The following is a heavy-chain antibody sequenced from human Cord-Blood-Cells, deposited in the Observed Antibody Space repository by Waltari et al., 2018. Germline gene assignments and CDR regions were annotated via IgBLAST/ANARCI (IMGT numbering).Heavy chain of an antibody. CDR2: IYTSGST. D-gene: IGHD6-6*01. J-gene: IGHJ3*02. CDR1: GAPISTGSYY. CDR3: ARGGSSDAFDI. V-gene: IGHV4-61*09. Sequence: QVQLQESGPGLVKPSQTLSLTCTVSGAPISTGSYYWSWIRQPAGKGLEWIGYIYTSGSTNYNPSLKSRVTISVDTSKNQFSLKLSSVTAADTAVYYCARGGSSDAFDIWGQGTMVTVSS.